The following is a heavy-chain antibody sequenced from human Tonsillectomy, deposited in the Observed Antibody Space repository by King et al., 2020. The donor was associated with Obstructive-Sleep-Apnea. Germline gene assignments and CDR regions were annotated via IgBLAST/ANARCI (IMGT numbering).Heavy chain of an antibody. D-gene: IGHD6-13*01. Sequence: QLVQSGGGVVQPGRSLRLSCAASGFTFSSYAMHWVRQAPGKGLEWVAVISYDGSNKYYADSVKGRFTISRDNSKNTLYLQMNSLRAEDTAVYYCARGGIAAAGAFDIWGQGTMVTVSS. V-gene: IGHV3-30*04. CDR2: ISYDGSNK. J-gene: IGHJ3*02. CDR1: GFTFSSYA. CDR3: ARGGIAAAGAFDI.